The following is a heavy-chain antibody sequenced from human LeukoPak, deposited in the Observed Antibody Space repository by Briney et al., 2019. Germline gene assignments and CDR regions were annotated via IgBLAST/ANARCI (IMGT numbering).Heavy chain of an antibody. CDR3: ARHEGPGSHPFDY. CDR2: IYKSGSS. CDR1: GGSISSYY. Sequence: SETLSLNCTVSGGSISSYYWNWIRLPPGKGLEWIGSIYKSGSSNYNPSLRSRVTISVDTSKNQFSLRLNSVTAADTAVYYCARHEGPGSHPFDYWGQGTLVTVSS. J-gene: IGHJ4*02. D-gene: IGHD3-10*01. V-gene: IGHV4-59*08.